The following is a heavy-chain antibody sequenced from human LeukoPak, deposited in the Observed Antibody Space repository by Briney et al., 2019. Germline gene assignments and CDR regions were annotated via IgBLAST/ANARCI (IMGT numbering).Heavy chain of an antibody. CDR1: GGTFSSYA. CDR2: IIPIFGTA. CDR3: ARTGWHLPTTNYYGMDV. D-gene: IGHD6-19*01. V-gene: IGHV1-69*13. Sequence: GASVKVSCKASGGTFSSYAISWVRQAPGQGLEWMGGIIPIFGTANYAQKFQGRVTITADESTSTAYMELSSLRSEDTAVHYCARTGWHLPTTNYYGMDVWGQGTTVTVSS. J-gene: IGHJ6*02.